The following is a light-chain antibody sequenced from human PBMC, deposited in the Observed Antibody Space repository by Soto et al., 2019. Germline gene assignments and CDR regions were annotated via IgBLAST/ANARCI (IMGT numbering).Light chain of an antibody. CDR1: QSFRGL. Sequence: EIVMTQSPATLSVSPGERATLSCRASQSFRGLLAWYQQKPGQAPRLLIYDASNRATGIPARFSGSGSGTDFTLTICSPEPEDFAVYYCQQRSNWPPTWTFGQGTKVDIK. V-gene: IGKV3-11*01. CDR3: QQRSNWPPTWT. CDR2: DAS. J-gene: IGKJ1*01.